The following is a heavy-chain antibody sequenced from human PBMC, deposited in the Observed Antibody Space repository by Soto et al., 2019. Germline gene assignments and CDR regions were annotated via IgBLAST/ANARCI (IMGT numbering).Heavy chain of an antibody. J-gene: IGHJ4*02. Sequence: QVQLVQSGAEVKKPGSSVKVSCKASGGTFSSYTISWVRQAPGQGLEWMGRIIPILGIANSAQKFQGRVTITADKSTSTAYMELSSLRSEDTAVYYCARGELMTTVTTGFDYWGQGTLVTVSS. V-gene: IGHV1-69*02. CDR2: IIPILGIA. D-gene: IGHD4-17*01. CDR1: GGTFSSYT. CDR3: ARGELMTTVTTGFDY.